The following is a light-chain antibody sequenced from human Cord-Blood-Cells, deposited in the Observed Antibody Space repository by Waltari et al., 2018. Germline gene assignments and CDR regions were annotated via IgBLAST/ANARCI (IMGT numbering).Light chain of an antibody. CDR1: SSDVGSYNL. CDR2: EGS. CDR3: CSYAGSSTYYV. V-gene: IGLV2-23*01. Sequence: QSALTQPASVSGSPGQSLTISCTGPSSDVGSYNLVSWYQQPPGKAPKLMIYEGSKRPAGVSNRFSGSKSGNTASLTISGLQAEDEADYYCCSYAGSSTYYVFGTGTKVTVL. J-gene: IGLJ1*01.